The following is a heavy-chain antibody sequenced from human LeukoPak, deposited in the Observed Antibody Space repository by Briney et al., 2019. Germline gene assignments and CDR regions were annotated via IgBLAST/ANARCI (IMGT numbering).Heavy chain of an antibody. J-gene: IGHJ4*02. CDR2: IYYSGST. CDR3: ARLERGRVDY. CDR1: GGSISSYY. V-gene: IGHV4-59*08. D-gene: IGHD3-16*01. Sequence: PSETLSLTCTVSGGSISSYYWSWIRQPPGKGLEWIGYIYYSGSTNYNPSLKSRVTISVDTSKNQFSLKLSSVTAADTAVYYCARLERGRVDYWGQGTLVTVSS.